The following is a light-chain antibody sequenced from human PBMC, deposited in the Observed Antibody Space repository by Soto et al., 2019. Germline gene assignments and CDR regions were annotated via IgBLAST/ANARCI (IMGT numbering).Light chain of an antibody. Sequence: QLVLTQSPSASASLGASVKLTCTLSRGHSSYAIAWHQQQPEKGPRNLMKLNSDGSHPKGDGIPDRFSGSSSGAERDLTISNLQSEDEAYYYCQTWGTGEVFGGGTKLTVL. V-gene: IGLV4-69*01. CDR1: RGHSSYA. CDR3: QTWGTGEV. J-gene: IGLJ2*01. CDR2: LNSDGSH.